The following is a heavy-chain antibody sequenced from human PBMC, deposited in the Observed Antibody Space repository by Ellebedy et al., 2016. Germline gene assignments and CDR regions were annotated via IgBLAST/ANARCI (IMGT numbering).Heavy chain of an antibody. Sequence: GESLKTSCAASGYTFSSYSMNWVRQAPGKGLEWASYISSSSSTLYYADSVKGRITISRDNAKNSLYLQMNSRRAEDTVVYYCARDPDSSSWYGSGMDVWGQGTTVTVSS. D-gene: IGHD6-13*01. V-gene: IGHV3-48*01. CDR1: GYTFSSYS. J-gene: IGHJ6*02. CDR2: ISSSSSTL. CDR3: ARDPDSSSWYGSGMDV.